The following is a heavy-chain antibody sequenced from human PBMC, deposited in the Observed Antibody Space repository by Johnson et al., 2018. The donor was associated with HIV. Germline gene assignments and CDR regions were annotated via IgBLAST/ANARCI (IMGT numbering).Heavy chain of an antibody. CDR2: ISYDGSNK. J-gene: IGHJ3*02. V-gene: IGHV3-30-3*01. D-gene: IGHD3-22*01. Sequence: QVQLVESGGGVVQPGRSLRLSCAASGFTFSSYSMHWVRQAPGKGLEWVAVISYDGSNKYYADSVKGRFTISRDHSKNTLYLQMSSLRAEETAVYYCARSNSISMIVLVTGGAFDIWGQGTMVTVSS. CDR1: GFTFSSYS. CDR3: ARSNSISMIVLVTGGAFDI.